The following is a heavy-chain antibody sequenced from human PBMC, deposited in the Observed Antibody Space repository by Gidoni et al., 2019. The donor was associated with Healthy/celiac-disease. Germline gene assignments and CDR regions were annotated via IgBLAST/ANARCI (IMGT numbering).Heavy chain of an antibody. CDR2: IYYSGST. Sequence: QLQLQESGPGLVKPSETLSLTCTVSGGPISSSSYYWGWIRQPPGKGLEWIGSIYYSGSTYYNPSLKSRVTISVDTSKNQFSLKLSSVTAADTAVYYCAPQYYYDSSGYIYWGQGTLVTVSS. CDR1: GGPISSSSYY. V-gene: IGHV4-39*01. CDR3: APQYYYDSSGYIY. D-gene: IGHD3-22*01. J-gene: IGHJ4*02.